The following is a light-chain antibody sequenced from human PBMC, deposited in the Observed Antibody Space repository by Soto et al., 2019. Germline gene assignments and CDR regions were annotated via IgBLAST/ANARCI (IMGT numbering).Light chain of an antibody. CDR1: QPGFYGINKQNY. Sequence: DIVMTQSPDSLAESLGERATTHGKSSQPGFYGINKQNYLALYQHKPGQPPKLLIYRASTRESGVPDRFHGSGYGTDLPLTINILQAEDGAVCSGLQCYSPPLTVGGRNKVEI. J-gene: IGKJ4*01. CDR3: LQCYSPPLT. V-gene: IGKV4-1*01. CDR2: RAS.